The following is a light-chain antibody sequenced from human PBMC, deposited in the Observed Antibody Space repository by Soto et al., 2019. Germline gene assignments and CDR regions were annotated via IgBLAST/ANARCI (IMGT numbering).Light chain of an antibody. V-gene: IGKV1-5*03. J-gene: IGKJ1*01. CDR1: QSIDSW. CDR3: QQYHTWWT. Sequence: DIQMTQSPSPLSASVGDSVTITCRASQSIDSWLAWYQQKSGKAPKLLIYTTSILESGVPSRFSGSGSGTEFTLTISGLQPDDFATYYCQQYHTWWTFGQGTKVDIK. CDR2: TTS.